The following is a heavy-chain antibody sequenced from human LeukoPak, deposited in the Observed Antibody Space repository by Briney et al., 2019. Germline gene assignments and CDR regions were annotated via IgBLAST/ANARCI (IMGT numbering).Heavy chain of an antibody. V-gene: IGHV3-23*01. J-gene: IGHJ3*02. Sequence: GRSLRLSCAASGFTFDNYAMHWVRQAPGMGLEWVSGISGSGGSTYYADSVKGRFTISRDNSKNTLSLQMNSLRAEDTAVYYCAKQMPYYYDSSGYLGAFDIWGQGTMVTVSS. D-gene: IGHD3-22*01. CDR1: GFTFDNYA. CDR2: ISGSGGST. CDR3: AKQMPYYYDSSGYLGAFDI.